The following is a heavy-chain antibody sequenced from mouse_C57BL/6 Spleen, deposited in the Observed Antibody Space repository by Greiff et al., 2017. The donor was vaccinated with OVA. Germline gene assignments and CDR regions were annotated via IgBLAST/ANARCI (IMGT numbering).Heavy chain of an antibody. CDR1: GYTFTSYR. Sequence: QVQLQQPGAELVKPGASVKMSCKASGYTFTSYRITWVKQRPGQGLEWIGDIYPGSGSTNYNEKFKSKATLTVDTSSSTAYRQLSSLTSEDSAVYYCARRESSGYAWFAYWGQGTLVTVSA. J-gene: IGHJ3*01. D-gene: IGHD3-2*02. CDR3: ARRESSGYAWFAY. CDR2: IYPGSGST. V-gene: IGHV1-55*01.